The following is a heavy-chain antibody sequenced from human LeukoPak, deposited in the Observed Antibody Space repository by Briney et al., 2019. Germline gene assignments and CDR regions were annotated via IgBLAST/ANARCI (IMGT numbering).Heavy chain of an antibody. V-gene: IGHV4-34*01. J-gene: IGHJ4*02. D-gene: IGHD3-10*01. CDR3: ARGVERPVWVRGVTSPHFDY. Sequence: SETLSLTCTVSGGSISSYYWSWIRQPPGKGLEWIGEINHSGSTNYNPSLKSRVTISVDTSKNQFSLKLSSVTAADTAVYYCARGVERPVWVRGVTSPHFDYWGQGTLVTVSS. CDR2: INHSGST. CDR1: GGSISSYY.